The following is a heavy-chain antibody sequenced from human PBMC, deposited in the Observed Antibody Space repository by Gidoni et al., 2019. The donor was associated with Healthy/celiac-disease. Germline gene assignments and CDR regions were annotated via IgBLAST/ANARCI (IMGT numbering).Heavy chain of an antibody. Sequence: QVQLVESGGGVVQPGRSLRLSCAASGFTFSSYGMHWVRQAPGKGLEWVAVIWYDGSNKYYADSVKGRFTISRDNSKNTLHLQMNSLRAEDTAVYYCARESSLGFGWSGYYLGYWGQGTLVTVSS. CDR1: GFTFSSYG. J-gene: IGHJ4*02. CDR2: IWYDGSNK. CDR3: ARESSLGFGWSGYYLGY. D-gene: IGHD3-3*01. V-gene: IGHV3-33*01.